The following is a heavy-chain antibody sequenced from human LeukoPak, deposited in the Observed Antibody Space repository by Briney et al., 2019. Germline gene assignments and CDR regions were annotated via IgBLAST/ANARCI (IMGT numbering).Heavy chain of an antibody. J-gene: IGHJ3*02. CDR3: ARAGYDISAFDI. D-gene: IGHD3-22*01. CDR2: IYYSGST. V-gene: IGHV4-31*11. Sequence: SETLSLTCAVYGGSSSGYYWSWIRQHPGKGLEWIGYIYYSGSTYYNPSLKSRVTISVDTSKNQFSLKLSSVTAADTAVYYCARAGYDISAFDIWGQGTMVTVSS. CDR1: GGSSSGYY.